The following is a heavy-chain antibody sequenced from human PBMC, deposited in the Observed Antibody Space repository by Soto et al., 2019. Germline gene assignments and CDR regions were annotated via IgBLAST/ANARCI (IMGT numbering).Heavy chain of an antibody. CDR1: GGSISSYY. J-gene: IGHJ6*02. CDR2: IYYSGST. CDR3: ARVGGYDFYYYYGMDV. D-gene: IGHD5-12*01. Sequence: SEPLSLTCTVSGGSISSYYWSWIRQPPGKGLEWIGYIYYSGSTSYNPSLKSRVTISVDTSKNQFSLKLSSVTAADTAVYYCARVGGYDFYYYYGMDVWGQGTTVTVSS. V-gene: IGHV4-59*01.